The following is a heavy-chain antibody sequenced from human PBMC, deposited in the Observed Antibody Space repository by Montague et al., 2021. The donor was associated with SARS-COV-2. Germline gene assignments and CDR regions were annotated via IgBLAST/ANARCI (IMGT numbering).Heavy chain of an antibody. D-gene: IGHD3-9*01. V-gene: IGHV4-34*01. CDR2: INQGGAP. CDR1: RGSFSNYY. CDR3: ARGRPVQGSFRHFESISSGSLDI. J-gene: IGHJ3*02. Sequence: SETLSLTCAVSRGSFSNYYWTWIRQSPGKGLEWIGEINQGGAPNYTPSLKSRVTISLDTSKKQISLKLNSVTVADTAVFFCARGRPVQGSFRHFESISSGSLDIWAQGSLVIVSS.